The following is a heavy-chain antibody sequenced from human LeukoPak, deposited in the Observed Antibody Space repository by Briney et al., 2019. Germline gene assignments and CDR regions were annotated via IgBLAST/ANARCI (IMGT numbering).Heavy chain of an antibody. CDR3: AELGITMIGGV. CDR2: ISGSGGTT. Sequence: GGTLRLSCAASGFTSSSYGMSWVRQAPGKGLEWVSAISGSGGTTYYADSVKGRFTISRDNAKNSLYLQMNSLRAEDTAVYYCAELGITMIGGVWGKGTTVTISS. J-gene: IGHJ6*04. V-gene: IGHV3-23*01. CDR1: GFTSSSYG. D-gene: IGHD3-10*02.